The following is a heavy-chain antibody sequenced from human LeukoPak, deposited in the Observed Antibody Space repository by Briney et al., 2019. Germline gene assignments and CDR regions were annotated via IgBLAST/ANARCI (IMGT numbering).Heavy chain of an antibody. CDR1: GFTFSSYA. V-gene: IGHV3-53*01. J-gene: IGHJ4*02. D-gene: IGHD3-22*01. CDR3: ARXDSSXHFDY. Sequence: GGSLRLSCAASGFTFSSYAMSWVRQAPGKGLEWVSVIYSGGSTYYADSVKGRFTVSRDNSKNTLYLQMNSLRAEDTAVYYCARXDSSXHFDYWGQGTLVTVSS. CDR2: IYSGGST.